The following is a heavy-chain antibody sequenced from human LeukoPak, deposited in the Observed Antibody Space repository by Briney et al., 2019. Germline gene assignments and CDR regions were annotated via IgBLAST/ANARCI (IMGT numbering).Heavy chain of an antibody. Sequence: GGSLRLSCAASGFTSRSYAINWVRQAPGKGLEWVSFISSSGGTIYYADSVKGRFTISRDNAENSLYLQMNSLRAEDTAVYYCARAAYYYDSSAYPYWYFDLWGRGTLVTVSS. CDR2: ISSSGGTI. V-gene: IGHV3-48*03. CDR3: ARAAYYYDSSAYPYWYFDL. D-gene: IGHD3-22*01. J-gene: IGHJ2*01. CDR1: GFTSRSYA.